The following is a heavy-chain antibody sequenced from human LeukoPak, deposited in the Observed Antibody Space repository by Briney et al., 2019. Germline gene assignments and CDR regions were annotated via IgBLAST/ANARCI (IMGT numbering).Heavy chain of an antibody. J-gene: IGHJ4*02. Sequence: GRSLRLSCAGSGFTFSSYAMHWVRQAPGKGLEWVAVISYDGSNKYYADSVKGRFTISRDNSKNTLYLQMNSLRAEDTAVYYCARDNSYSSGWYYYNGYYFDYWGQGTLVTVSS. D-gene: IGHD6-19*01. CDR3: ARDNSYSSGWYYYNGYYFDY. CDR1: GFTFSSYA. CDR2: ISYDGSNK. V-gene: IGHV3-30*01.